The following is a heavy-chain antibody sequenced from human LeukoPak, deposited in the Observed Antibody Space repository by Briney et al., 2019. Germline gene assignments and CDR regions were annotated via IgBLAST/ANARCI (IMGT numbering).Heavy chain of an antibody. D-gene: IGHD2-15*01. CDR3: ARTRYCSGGSCYSGLNWFDP. Sequence: PGGSLRLSCAASGFTVSSNYMSWVRRAPGKGLEWVSVIYSGGSTYYADSVKGRFTISRDNSKNTLYLQMNSLRAEDTAVYYCARTRYCSGGSCYSGLNWFDPWGQGTLVTVSS. J-gene: IGHJ5*02. CDR1: GFTVSSNY. V-gene: IGHV3-53*01. CDR2: IYSGGST.